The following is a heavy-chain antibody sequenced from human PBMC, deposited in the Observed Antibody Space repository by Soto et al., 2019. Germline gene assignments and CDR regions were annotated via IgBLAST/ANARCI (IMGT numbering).Heavy chain of an antibody. CDR2: IYHTGST. D-gene: IGHD3-3*01. J-gene: IGHJ5*02. CDR1: GHSITSYY. CDR3: ATRITVFGLLIPPFDP. V-gene: IGHV4-59*03. Sequence: SETLSLTCTVSGHSITSYYWSWIRQPPGKGLEWIGHIYHTGSTNYNPSLKSRVTMSVDTSKNQFSLRLSSVTAADTAIYYCATRITVFGLLIPPFDPWGQGTQVTVSS.